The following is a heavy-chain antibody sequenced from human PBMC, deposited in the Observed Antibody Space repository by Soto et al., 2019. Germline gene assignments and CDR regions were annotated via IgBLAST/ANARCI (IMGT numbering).Heavy chain of an antibody. CDR1: GGSIGTSNW. CDR2: IHHSGST. J-gene: IGHJ6*02. V-gene: IGHV4-4*02. Sequence: QVQLQESGPGLVKPSGTLSLTCDVSGGSIGTSNWWSWVRQPPGRGLEWMGQIHHSGSTNYNPSLESRVTISLDKSTNQFSLRLRSVTAADTAVYYCARAPIPDGLVVVAAAIYYYGLDVWGQGTTVTVS. D-gene: IGHD2-2*01. CDR3: ARAPIPDGLVVVAAAIYYYGLDV.